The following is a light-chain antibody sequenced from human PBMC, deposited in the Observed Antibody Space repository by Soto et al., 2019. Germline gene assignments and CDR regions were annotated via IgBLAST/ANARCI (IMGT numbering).Light chain of an antibody. CDR1: QSISSF. CDR2: SAS. CDR3: QQTYSSPYT. J-gene: IGKJ2*01. Sequence: DIQMTQSPSSLSASVGDRVTITCRASQSISSFLNWYQQKPGKAPKLLIYSASSLQSGVPSRFSGSGSGTDFTLTISSLQPEHFATYYCQQTYSSPYTFGRGTKLEIK. V-gene: IGKV1-39*01.